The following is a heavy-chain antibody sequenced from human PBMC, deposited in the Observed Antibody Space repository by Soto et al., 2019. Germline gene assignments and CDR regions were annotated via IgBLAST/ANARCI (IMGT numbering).Heavy chain of an antibody. CDR3: AKDHFEQYDSGAFADDAFDI. CDR2: ISRSGGST. D-gene: IGHD3-22*01. J-gene: IGHJ3*02. CDR1: GFAFSSYA. Sequence: EMQLLESGGGLVQPGGSLRLSCAASGFAFSSYAMSWVRQAPGRGLEWVSVISRSGGSTYYADSVKGRFTISRDNSKNTLYLQMNSLRAEDTDVFYCAKDHFEQYDSGAFADDAFDIWGQGTMVTVSS. V-gene: IGHV3-23*01.